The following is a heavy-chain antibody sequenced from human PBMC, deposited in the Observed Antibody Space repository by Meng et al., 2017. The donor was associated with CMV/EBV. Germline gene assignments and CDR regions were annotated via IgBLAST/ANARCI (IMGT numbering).Heavy chain of an antibody. CDR2: IIPIFGTA. V-gene: IGHV1-69*12. CDR1: GGTFSSYA. J-gene: IGHJ4*02. CDR3: ARMPRDGYNYIDY. Sequence: QVQLGESGAEWKRPASSVKVSCKASGGTFSSYAISWVRQAPGQGLEWMGGIIPIFGTANYAQKFQGRVTITADESTSTAYMELSSLRSEDTAVYYCARMPRDGYNYIDYWGQGTLVTVSS. D-gene: IGHD5-24*01.